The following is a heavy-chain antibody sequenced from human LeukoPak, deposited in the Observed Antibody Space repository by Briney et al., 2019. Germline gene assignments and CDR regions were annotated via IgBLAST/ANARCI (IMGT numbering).Heavy chain of an antibody. D-gene: IGHD5-18*01. Sequence: GASVKVSCQASGYSFAKYGISWVRQAPGQGLEWMGWIDAYSGDANYAQMFQGRVTMTTVTSTTTAYMELRSLRSDDTAVYYCARDPGYRPDAFDIWGRGTVVTV. CDR3: ARDPGYRPDAFDI. CDR1: GYSFAKYG. V-gene: IGHV1-18*01. CDR2: IDAYSGDA. J-gene: IGHJ3*02.